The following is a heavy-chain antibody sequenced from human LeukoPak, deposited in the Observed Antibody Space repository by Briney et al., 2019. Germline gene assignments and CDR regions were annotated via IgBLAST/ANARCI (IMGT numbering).Heavy chain of an antibody. CDR2: INPNSGGT. CDR1: GGTFSSYA. J-gene: IGHJ4*02. V-gene: IGHV1-2*02. CDR3: ASFAEDY. Sequence: ASVKVSCKASGGTFSSYAISWVRQAPGQGLEWMGWINPNSGGTNYAQKFQGRVTMTRDTSISTAYMELSRLRSDDTAVYYCASFAEDYWGQGTLVTVSS.